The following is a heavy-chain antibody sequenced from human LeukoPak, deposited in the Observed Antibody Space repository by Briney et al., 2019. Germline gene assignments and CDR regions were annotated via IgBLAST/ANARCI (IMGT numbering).Heavy chain of an antibody. Sequence: SETLSLTCTVSGGSISSYYWSWIRQPPGKGLEWIEYIYYSGSTNYNPSLKSRVTISVDTSKNQFSLKLSSVTAADTAVYYCARDLGSFFDYWGQGTLVTVSS. V-gene: IGHV4-59*01. CDR2: IYYSGST. J-gene: IGHJ4*02. CDR1: GGSISSYY. CDR3: ARDLGSFFDY. D-gene: IGHD3-10*01.